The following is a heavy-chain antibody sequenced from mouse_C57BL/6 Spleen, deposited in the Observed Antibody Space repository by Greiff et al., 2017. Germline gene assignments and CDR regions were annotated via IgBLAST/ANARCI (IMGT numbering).Heavy chain of an antibody. Sequence: QVQLKQSGAELAKPGASVKLSCKASGYTFTSYWMHWVKQRPGQGLEWIGYINPSSGYTKYNQKFKDKATLTADKSSSTAYMQLSSLTYEDSAVYYCARGAPERYFDVWGTGTTVTVSS. CDR1: GYTFTSYW. D-gene: IGHD3-1*01. V-gene: IGHV1-7*01. CDR2: INPSSGYT. CDR3: ARGAPERYFDV. J-gene: IGHJ1*03.